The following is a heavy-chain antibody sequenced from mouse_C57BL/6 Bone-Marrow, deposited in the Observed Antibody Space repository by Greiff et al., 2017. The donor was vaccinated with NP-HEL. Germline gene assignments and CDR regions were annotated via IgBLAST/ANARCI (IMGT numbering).Heavy chain of an antibody. CDR3: AIDSNYGFSWFAY. Sequence: QVQLQQPGAELVKPGASVKVSCKASGYTFTSYWMHWVKQRPGQGLEWIGRIHPSDSDTNYNQKFKGKATLTVDKSSSTAYMQLISLTSEDSAVEYCAIDSNYGFSWFAYWGQGTLVTVSA. J-gene: IGHJ3*01. CDR1: GYTFTSYW. V-gene: IGHV1-74*01. CDR2: IHPSDSDT. D-gene: IGHD2-5*01.